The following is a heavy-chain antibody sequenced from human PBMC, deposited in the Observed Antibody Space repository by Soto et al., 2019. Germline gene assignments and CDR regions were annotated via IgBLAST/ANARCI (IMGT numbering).Heavy chain of an antibody. CDR1: EFTFSLYV. J-gene: IGHJ4*02. CDR2: ISGSGAST. D-gene: IGHD1-1*01. Sequence: PGGSLRLSCVGSEFTFSLYVIGWVRQAPGKGPEWVSFISGSGASTYYADSVKGRFSVSRDNTKNLLYLQMNSLRAEDTAVYYCARSGDNYNRLDYWGQGTPVTVSS. V-gene: IGHV3-23*01. CDR3: ARSGDNYNRLDY.